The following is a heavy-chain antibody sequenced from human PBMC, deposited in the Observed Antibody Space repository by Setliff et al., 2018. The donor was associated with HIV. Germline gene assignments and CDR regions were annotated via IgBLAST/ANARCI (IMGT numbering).Heavy chain of an antibody. CDR3: AALYYDSSGYYPGAFDI. V-gene: IGHV4-4*02. J-gene: IGHJ3*02. CDR2: IFHTGST. CDR1: GASISSGNW. Sequence: PSETLSLTCAVSGASISSGNWWSWVRQSPGKGLEWIGEIFHTGSTNYNPSLKSRVTISVDTSTSTAYMELSSLRSEDTAVYYCAALYYDSSGYYPGAFDIWGQGTMVTVS. D-gene: IGHD3-22*01.